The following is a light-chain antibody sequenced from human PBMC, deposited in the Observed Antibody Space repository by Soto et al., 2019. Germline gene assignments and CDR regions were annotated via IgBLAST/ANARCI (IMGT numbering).Light chain of an antibody. CDR1: QSVSTY. V-gene: IGKV3-11*01. CDR2: AAS. J-gene: IGKJ4*01. CDR3: QQRTNWPPYLT. Sequence: EIVLTQSPATLSLSPGERATLSCRASQSVSTYLAWYQQKPGQAPRLLFHAASNRPPGIPARFSGSGSWTDFTLTISNLEPEDSAVYYCQQRTNWPPYLTFGGGTKVEIK.